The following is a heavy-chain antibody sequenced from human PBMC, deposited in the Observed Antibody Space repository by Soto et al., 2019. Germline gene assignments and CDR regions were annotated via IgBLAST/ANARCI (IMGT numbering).Heavy chain of an antibody. V-gene: IGHV4-31*03. D-gene: IGHD2-2*01. CDR1: GAYISSGGYY. CDR3: ARVPDR. Sequence: PLETMCLTCTVSGAYISSGGYYWGWIRQHPGKGLEWIGYIYYSGSTYYNPSLKSRVTISVDRSKNQFSLKLSSVTAADTAVYYCARVPDRWGQGTLVTVSS. J-gene: IGHJ5*02. CDR2: IYYSGST.